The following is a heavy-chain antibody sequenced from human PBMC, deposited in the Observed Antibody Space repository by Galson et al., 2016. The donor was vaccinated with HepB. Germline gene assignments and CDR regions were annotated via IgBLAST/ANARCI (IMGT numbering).Heavy chain of an antibody. Sequence: VKASCKVSGYTVSELSMHWVRQAPGKGLEWMGGFRPEDGERIYAKKFQGRVTMTEDTSTDTAYMELSSLRSEDTAVYYCATDHRVLRMPIFDNWGQGTLVTVSS. CDR2: FRPEDGER. J-gene: IGHJ4*02. CDR3: ATDHRVLRMPIFDN. CDR1: GYTVSELS. V-gene: IGHV1-24*01. D-gene: IGHD2/OR15-2a*01.